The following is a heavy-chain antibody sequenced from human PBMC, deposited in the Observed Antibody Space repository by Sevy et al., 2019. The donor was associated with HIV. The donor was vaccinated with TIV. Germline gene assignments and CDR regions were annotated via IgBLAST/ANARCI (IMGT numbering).Heavy chain of an antibody. CDR3: ARGSFCSSASCYSGGYHY. Sequence: GGSLRLSCAASGFTFSSYWLNWVRQAPGKGLEWVANIKQDGSERYYVDSVKGRFTISRDNAKNSLYLQMNSLRAEDTAVYYCARGSFCSSASCYSGGYHYWGQGTLVTVPS. CDR2: IKQDGSER. D-gene: IGHD2-2*01. CDR1: GFTFSSYW. V-gene: IGHV3-7*01. J-gene: IGHJ4*02.